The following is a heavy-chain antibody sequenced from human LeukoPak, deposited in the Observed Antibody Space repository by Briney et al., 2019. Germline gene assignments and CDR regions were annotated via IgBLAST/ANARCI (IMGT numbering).Heavy chain of an antibody. Sequence: SETLSLTRTVSGGSISSGGYYWSWIRQHPGKGLEWIGYIYYSGSTYYNPSLKSRVTISVDTSKNQFSLKLSSVTAADTAVYYCARGPYCGGDCYSSWFDPWGQGTLVTVSS. D-gene: IGHD2-21*02. J-gene: IGHJ5*02. CDR1: GGSISSGGYY. V-gene: IGHV4-31*03. CDR2: IYYSGST. CDR3: ARGPYCGGDCYSSWFDP.